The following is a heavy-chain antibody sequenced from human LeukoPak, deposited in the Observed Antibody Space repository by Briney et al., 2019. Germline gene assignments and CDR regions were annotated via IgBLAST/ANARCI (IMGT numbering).Heavy chain of an antibody. CDR3: ARVGDHFHWYLDL. Sequence: PGGPLTLSCAASGFTVSTKYMNWVRQAPGKGLEWVSILYSGSDTYYADSVKGRFTISRDSSKNMLFLHMNSLRAEDTAVYYCARVGDHFHWYLDLWGRGTLVTVSS. D-gene: IGHD5-24*01. V-gene: IGHV3-53*01. J-gene: IGHJ2*01. CDR2: LYSGSDT. CDR1: GFTVSTKY.